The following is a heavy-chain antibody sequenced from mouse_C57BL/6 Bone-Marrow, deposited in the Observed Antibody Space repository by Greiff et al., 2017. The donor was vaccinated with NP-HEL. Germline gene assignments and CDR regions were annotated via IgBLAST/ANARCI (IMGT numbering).Heavy chain of an antibody. J-gene: IGHJ3*01. CDR2: IDPNSGGT. V-gene: IGHV1-72*01. D-gene: IGHD2-3*01. CDR3: ARKGYDGYYVGFAY. Sequence: QVQLKQPGAELVKPGASVKMSCKASGYTFTSYWMHWVKQRPGRGLEWIGRIDPNSGGTKYNEKFKSKATLTVDKPSSTAYMQLSSLTSEDSAVYYCARKGYDGYYVGFAYWGQGTLVTVSA. CDR1: GYTFTSYW.